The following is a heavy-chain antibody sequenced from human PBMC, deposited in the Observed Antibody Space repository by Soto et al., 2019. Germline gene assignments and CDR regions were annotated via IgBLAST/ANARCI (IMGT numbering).Heavy chain of an antibody. D-gene: IGHD3-22*01. Sequence: PSETLSLTCTVSGGSISSYYWSWIRQPPGKGLEWIGYIYYSGSTNYNPSLKSRVTISVDTSKNQFSLKLSPVTAADTAVYYCARYAGFGYYYDSSGYYPEYNWFDPWGQGTLVTVSS. J-gene: IGHJ5*02. CDR3: ARYAGFGYYYDSSGYYPEYNWFDP. CDR1: GGSISSYY. V-gene: IGHV4-59*01. CDR2: IYYSGST.